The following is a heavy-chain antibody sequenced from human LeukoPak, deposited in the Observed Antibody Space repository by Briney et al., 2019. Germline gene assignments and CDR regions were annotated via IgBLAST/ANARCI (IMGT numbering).Heavy chain of an antibody. D-gene: IGHD6-19*01. Sequence: ASVKVSCKASGYTFTSYAMRWVRQAPGQRLEWMGWINAGNGNTKYSQKFQGRVTITRDTSASTAYMELSSLRSEDTAVYYCARGAIAVAHFDYWGQGTLVTVSS. CDR2: INAGNGNT. J-gene: IGHJ4*02. V-gene: IGHV1-3*01. CDR3: ARGAIAVAHFDY. CDR1: GYTFTSYA.